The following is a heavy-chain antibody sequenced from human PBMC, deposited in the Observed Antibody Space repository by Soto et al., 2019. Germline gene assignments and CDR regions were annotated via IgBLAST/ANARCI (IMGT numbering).Heavy chain of an antibody. D-gene: IGHD3-9*01. CDR2: ISNNGGNT. CDR3: VKALSARYTSTRAFDI. J-gene: IGHJ3*02. V-gene: IGHV3-64D*06. Sequence: GGSLRLSCSASGFTFSGYAMHWVRQAPGKGLDYVSAISNNGGNTYYADSVSARFTVSRDNSKNTLYLQMSSLRVEDTAVYYCVKALSARYTSTRAFDIWGQGTMVTFSS. CDR1: GFTFSGYA.